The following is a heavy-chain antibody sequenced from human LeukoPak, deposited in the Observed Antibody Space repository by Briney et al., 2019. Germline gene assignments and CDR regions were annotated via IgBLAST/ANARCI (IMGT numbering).Heavy chain of an antibody. CDR1: GYTFTDYY. CDR3: TREARVGYWFDP. Sequence: GASVKVSCRASGYTFTDYYIHWVRQAPGQGLEWMGWINPDNGGTNYAQKFQGRVTMTRDTSIRTVYMDLSRLRSDDTAVFYCTREARVGYWFDPWGQGTQVTVSS. J-gene: IGHJ5*02. D-gene: IGHD2-2*01. V-gene: IGHV1-2*02. CDR2: INPDNGGT.